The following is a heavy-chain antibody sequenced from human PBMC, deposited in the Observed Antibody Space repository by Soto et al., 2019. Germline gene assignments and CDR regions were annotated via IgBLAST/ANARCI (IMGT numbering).Heavy chain of an antibody. V-gene: IGHV4-30-4*01. J-gene: IGHJ5*02. CDR3: VREGDDSWFDR. CDR2: IYYSGST. D-gene: IGHD3-16*01. CDR1: GGSISSGDYY. Sequence: PSETLSLTCTVSGGSISSGDYYWSWIRQPPGKGLEWIGYIYYSGSTFYNPSLKNRATISLDTSKIQFSLKLSSVTAADTAVYYCVREGDDSWFDRWGQGTMVTVSS.